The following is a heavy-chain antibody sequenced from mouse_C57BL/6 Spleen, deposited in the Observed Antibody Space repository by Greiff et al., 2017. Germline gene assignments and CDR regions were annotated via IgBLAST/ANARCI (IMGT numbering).Heavy chain of an antibody. D-gene: IGHD1-1*01. CDR1: GFTFSDYG. CDR2: ISSGSSTI. J-gene: IGHJ1*03. V-gene: IGHV5-17*01. CDR3: ARDSSSYWYFGG. Sequence: EVKLVESGGGLVKPGGSLKLSCAASGFTFSDYGMHWVRQAPEKGLEWVAYISSGSSTIYYADTVKGRFTISRDNAKSTLFLQMNSLRSEDTAMYYCARDSSSYWYFGGWGTGTTVTVAS.